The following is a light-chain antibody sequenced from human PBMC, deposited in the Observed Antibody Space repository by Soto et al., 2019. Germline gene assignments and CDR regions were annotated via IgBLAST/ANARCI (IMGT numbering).Light chain of an antibody. CDR2: GVR. J-gene: IGLJ1*01. V-gene: IGLV2-14*01. CDR1: SNDIGAFDY. Sequence: QSPLTQPTSVSGAPGHSINIYCTENSNDIGAFDYVSWYKQHPGKAPRLLIHGVRNRPPGISSRFSGSKSGLTASLTISGLQTEDEADYYCCSYAGGRTYLFGTGPKVTVL. CDR3: CSYAGGRTYL.